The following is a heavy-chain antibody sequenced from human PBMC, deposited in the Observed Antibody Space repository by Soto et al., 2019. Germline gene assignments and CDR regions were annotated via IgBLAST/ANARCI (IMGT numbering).Heavy chain of an antibody. CDR2: MYNIGST. Sequence: SETLCLTCTVSGGSISGYYWSWLRQPPGKGLEWIGYMYNIGSTNYNPSPRSRVTMSIDTSQEQFSLKLTSVTATDTAVYYCARQEQWRAIDYWGQGTLVTVSS. CDR3: ARQEQWRAIDY. V-gene: IGHV4-59*08. D-gene: IGHD6-19*01. CDR1: GGSISGYY. J-gene: IGHJ4*02.